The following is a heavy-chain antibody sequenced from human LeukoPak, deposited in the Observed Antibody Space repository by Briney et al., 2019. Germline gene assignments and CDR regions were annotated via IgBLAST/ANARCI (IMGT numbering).Heavy chain of an antibody. CDR2: IYHIGST. CDR3: ARVNRGATDY. V-gene: IGHV4-30-2*01. CDR1: GVSISSGGYS. D-gene: IGHD5-12*01. J-gene: IGHJ4*02. Sequence: SQTLSLTCTVSGVSISSGGYSWSWIRQPPGKGLQWIGYIYHIGSTYYNPSLSSRVTISVDRSKNQFSLKMTSVTVADTAVYFCARVNRGATDYWGQGTLVTVSA.